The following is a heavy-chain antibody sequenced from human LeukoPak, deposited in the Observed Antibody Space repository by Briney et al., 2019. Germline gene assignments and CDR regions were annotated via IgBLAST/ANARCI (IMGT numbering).Heavy chain of an antibody. Sequence: GRSLRLSCAASGFTFSSYAMHWVRQAPGKGLEWVAFISYNGSNKYYADSVKGRFTISRDNSKNTLYLQMNSLRAEDTAVYYCARGATVVILSTFDYWGQGTLVTVSS. V-gene: IGHV3-30-3*01. CDR3: ARGATVVILSTFDY. CDR1: GFTFSSYA. CDR2: ISYNGSNK. J-gene: IGHJ4*02. D-gene: IGHD4-23*01.